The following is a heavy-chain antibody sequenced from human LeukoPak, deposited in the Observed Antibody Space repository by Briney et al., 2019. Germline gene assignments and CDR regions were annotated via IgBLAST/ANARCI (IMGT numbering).Heavy chain of an antibody. CDR1: GDSVSSNSAA. J-gene: IGHJ4*02. D-gene: IGHD3-10*01. Sequence: SQTLSLTCAISGDSVSSNSAAWNWIRQSPSRGLEWLGRTYYRSKWYNDYAVSVKSRITINPDTSKNQFSLKLSSVTAADTAVYYCARDLNSVFYYYGSGSYSGIFDYWGQGTLVTVSS. V-gene: IGHV6-1*01. CDR2: TYYRSKWYN. CDR3: ARDLNSVFYYYGSGSYSGIFDY.